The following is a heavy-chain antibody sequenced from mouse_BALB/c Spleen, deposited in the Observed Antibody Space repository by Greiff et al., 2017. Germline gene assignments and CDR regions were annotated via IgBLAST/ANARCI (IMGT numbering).Heavy chain of an antibody. CDR1: GYSITSDYA. V-gene: IGHV3-2*02. CDR2: ISYSGST. CDR3: ARPTYYDYDDGYAMDY. J-gene: IGHJ4*01. D-gene: IGHD2-4*01. Sequence: EVQRVESGPGLVKPSQSLSLTCTVTGYSITSDYAWNWIRQFPGNKLEWMGYISYSGSTSYNPSLKSRISITRDTSKNQFFLQLNSVTTEDTATYYCARPTYYDYDDGYAMDYWGQGTSVTVSS.